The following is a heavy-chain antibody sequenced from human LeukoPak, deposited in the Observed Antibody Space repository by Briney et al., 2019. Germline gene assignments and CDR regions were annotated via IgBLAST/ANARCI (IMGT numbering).Heavy chain of an antibody. D-gene: IGHD4-17*01. Sequence: ASVEVSCKASGYTFTSYGISWVRQAPGQGLEWMGWISAYNGNTNYAQKLQGRVTMTTDTSTSTAYMELRSLRSDDTAVYYCARMNGDYYYYGMDVWGQGTTVTVSS. J-gene: IGHJ6*02. CDR2: ISAYNGNT. CDR3: ARMNGDYYYYGMDV. V-gene: IGHV1-18*01. CDR1: GYTFTSYG.